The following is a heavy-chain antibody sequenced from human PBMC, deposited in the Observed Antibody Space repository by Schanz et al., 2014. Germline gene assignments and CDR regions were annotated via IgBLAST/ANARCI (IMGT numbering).Heavy chain of an antibody. CDR3: AKVWGSDYFYPFDS. CDR2: ISGGGGSA. J-gene: IGHJ4*02. CDR1: GFTFNNYD. D-gene: IGHD3-22*01. V-gene: IGHV3-23*04. Sequence: EVQLVESGGGLVQPGGSLRLSCAASGFTFNNYDMNWVRLVPGKGLECVSGISGGGGSAYYADSVKGRFAISRDKSKNTLYLQMGSLRAEYTAVYYCAKVWGSDYFYPFDSWGQGTLVTVSS.